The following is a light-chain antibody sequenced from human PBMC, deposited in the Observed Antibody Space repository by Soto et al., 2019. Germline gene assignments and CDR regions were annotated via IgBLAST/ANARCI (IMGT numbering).Light chain of an antibody. J-gene: IGKJ4*01. CDR2: VAS. V-gene: IGKV1-39*01. CDR3: QQSSSTPQT. Sequence: DIQMTQSPSSLSASVGDRVNITCRASKSVGSYLSWYQQKQGKAPKLLINVASTLQSGVPSRFSGSGSGTDFTLAISSLQPEDFATYYCQQSSSTPQTFGGGTRVEIK. CDR1: KSVGSY.